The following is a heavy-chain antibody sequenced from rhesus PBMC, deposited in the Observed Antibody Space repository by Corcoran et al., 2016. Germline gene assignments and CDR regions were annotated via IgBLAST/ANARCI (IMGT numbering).Heavy chain of an antibody. CDR2: INTGGGST. Sequence: EVQLVESGGGLVQPGGSLRLSCTGYGFTFGSYYMYWVRRAPGKGLEWVSAINTGGGSTWYTDAVKGRFTISKENAKNTLYLQMDSLRAEDTAVYYCARDRYSSGWSYFDYWGQGVLVTVSS. V-gene: IGHV3-8*01. D-gene: IGHD6S26*01. CDR3: ARDRYSSGWSYFDY. J-gene: IGHJ4*01. CDR1: GFTFGSYY.